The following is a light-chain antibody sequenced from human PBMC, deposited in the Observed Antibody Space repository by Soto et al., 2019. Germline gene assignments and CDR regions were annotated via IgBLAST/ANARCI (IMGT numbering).Light chain of an antibody. CDR2: AVS. J-gene: IGLJ1*01. CDR3: CSYTSRTTYV. V-gene: IGLV2-14*01. CDR1: ASDVGGYNY. Sequence: QSVLTQPASVSGSPGQSITISCTGTASDVGGYNYVSWYRQHPGKAPKLMIHAVSNRPSGISSRFSGSKSGNTASLTISGLQSEDEADYFCCSYTSRTTYVFGTGTKVTVL.